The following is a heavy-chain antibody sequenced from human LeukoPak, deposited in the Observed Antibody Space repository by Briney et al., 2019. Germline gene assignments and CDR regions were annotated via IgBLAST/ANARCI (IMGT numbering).Heavy chain of an antibody. J-gene: IGHJ4*02. D-gene: IGHD2-15*01. V-gene: IGHV3-74*01. CDR2: INSDGSST. CDR1: GFTFSNYW. Sequence: GGSLRLSCTASGFTFSNYWMHWVRHAPGKGLVWVSRINSDGSSTSYADSVKGRFTISRDNAKNTLYLQMNSLRAEDTAVYYCARDYCSGGSCYYYWGQGTLVTVSS. CDR3: ARDYCSGGSCYYY.